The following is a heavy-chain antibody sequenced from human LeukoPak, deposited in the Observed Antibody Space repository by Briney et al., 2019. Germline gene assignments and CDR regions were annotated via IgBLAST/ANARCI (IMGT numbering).Heavy chain of an antibody. J-gene: IGHJ4*02. D-gene: IGHD5-12*01. V-gene: IGHV4-34*01. CDR3: ARLQTYSGYEDFDH. CDR1: GGSFSGYY. Sequence: SETLSLTCAVYGGSFSGYYWSWIRQPPGKGLEWIGEINHSGSTNYNPSLKSRVTISVDTSKNQFSLKLNSVTAADTAVYYCARLQTYSGYEDFDHWGQGTLVTVSS. CDR2: INHSGST.